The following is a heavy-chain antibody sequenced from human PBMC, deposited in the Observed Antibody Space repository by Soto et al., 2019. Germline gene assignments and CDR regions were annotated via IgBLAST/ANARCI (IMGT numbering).Heavy chain of an antibody. V-gene: IGHV3-33*01. D-gene: IGHD6-19*01. J-gene: IGHJ6*01. CDR3: ARDDIPGRAVAIYGMDV. Sequence: GGSLRLSCAASGFTFSNYGMHWVRQAPGEGLEWVAVIWYDGSNEFYADTVKGRFIISRDNSKNTLYLEMNSLRAEDTAVYFCARDDIPGRAVAIYGMDVWGQGTTVTVSS. CDR2: IWYDGSNE. CDR1: GFTFSNYG.